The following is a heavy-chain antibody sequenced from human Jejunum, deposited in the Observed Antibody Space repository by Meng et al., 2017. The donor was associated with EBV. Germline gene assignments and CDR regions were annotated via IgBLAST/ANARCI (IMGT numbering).Heavy chain of an antibody. CDR3: ASRPGFNIGPFDY. V-gene: IGHV1-3*01. J-gene: IGHJ4*02. Sequence: QVQLVWSGDEVKKPGASVKLSCKASGYTFTNYPIHWVRQAPGQRPEWMGCINPGNGETEFSQKFQGRVTITRDTSATTAYMELTSLRSEDTAVYYCASRPGFNIGPFDYWGQGTLVTVSS. CDR2: INPGNGET. CDR1: GYTFTNYP. D-gene: IGHD3/OR15-3a*01.